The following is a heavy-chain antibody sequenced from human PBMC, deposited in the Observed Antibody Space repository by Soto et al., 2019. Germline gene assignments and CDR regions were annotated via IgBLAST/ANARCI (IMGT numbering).Heavy chain of an antibody. CDR2: IYYSGST. CDR1: GGSISSYY. J-gene: IGHJ4*02. CDR3: ARHKSSRYDY. V-gene: IGHV4-59*08. Sequence: SETLSLTCTVSGGSISSYYWSWIRQPPGKGLEWIGFIYYSGSTNYNPSLKSRVTISVDTSKNQFSLKLSSVSAADTAVYYCARHKSSRYDYWGQGTQVTVSS. D-gene: IGHD6-13*01.